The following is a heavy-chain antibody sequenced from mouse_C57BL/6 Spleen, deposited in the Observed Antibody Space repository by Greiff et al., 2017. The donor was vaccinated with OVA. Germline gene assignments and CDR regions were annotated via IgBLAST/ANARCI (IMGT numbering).Heavy chain of an antibody. V-gene: IGHV5-4*01. CDR3: ARDPGYSNYYWYFDV. Sequence: EVMLVESGGGLVKPGGSLKLSCAASGFTFSSYAMSWVRQTPEKRLEWVATISDGGSYTYYPDNVKGRFTISRDNAKNNLYLQMSHLKSEDTAMYYCARDPGYSNYYWYFDVWGTGTTVTVSS. J-gene: IGHJ1*03. CDR1: GFTFSSYA. CDR2: ISDGGSYT. D-gene: IGHD2-5*01.